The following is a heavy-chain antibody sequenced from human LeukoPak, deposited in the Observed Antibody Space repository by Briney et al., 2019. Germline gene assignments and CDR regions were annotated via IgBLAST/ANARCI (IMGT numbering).Heavy chain of an antibody. CDR1: GYSFTGYY. V-gene: IGHV1-2*02. CDR3: AREDCTNGVCYYDY. CDR2: INPNSGDT. Sequence: ASVKVSCKASGYSFTGYYMHWVRQAPGQGPEWMGWINPNSGDTSDSQKFQGGVTMTRDTSISTAYMELSRLRSDDTAVYYCAREDCTNGVCYYDYWGQGTLVTVSS. D-gene: IGHD2-8*01. J-gene: IGHJ4*02.